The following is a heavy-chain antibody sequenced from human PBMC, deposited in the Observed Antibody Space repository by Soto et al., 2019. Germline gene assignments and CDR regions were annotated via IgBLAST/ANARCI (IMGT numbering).Heavy chain of an antibody. V-gene: IGHV3-64*01. CDR3: VRRASGSYDY. D-gene: IGHD1-26*01. CDR1: GFTFSSYD. Sequence: EVQLAESGGGMVQPGGSLRLSCAASGFTFSSYDMHWVRQAPGKGLEYVSSISSNGDTTYNGNSVKGRFTISRDNLNNTLYLQIGSLRAEYMAVYYCVRRASGSYDYWGQGTLVTVSS. J-gene: IGHJ4*02. CDR2: ISSNGDTT.